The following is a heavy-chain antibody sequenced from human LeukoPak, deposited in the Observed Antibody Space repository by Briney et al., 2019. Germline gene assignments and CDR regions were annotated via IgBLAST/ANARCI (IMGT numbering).Heavy chain of an antibody. CDR3: AIGRWVYGDYVDYYYYYMDV. Sequence: ASVKVSCKASGGTFSSYAISWVRQAPGQGLEWMGGIITIFGTANYAQKFQGRVTITTDESTSTAYMELSSLRSEDTAVYYCAIGRWVYGDYVDYYYYYMDVWGKGTTVTVPS. D-gene: IGHD4-17*01. V-gene: IGHV1-69*05. CDR1: GGTFSSYA. CDR2: IITIFGTA. J-gene: IGHJ6*03.